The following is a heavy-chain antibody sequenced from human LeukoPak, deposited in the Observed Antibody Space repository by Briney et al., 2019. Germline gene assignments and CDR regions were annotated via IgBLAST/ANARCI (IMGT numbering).Heavy chain of an antibody. V-gene: IGHV3-7*01. Sequence: PSETLSLTCTVSGGSISSYYWSWIPQPPGKGREGMANIMRDGTEKDYVDPMKGRFTIHRDNAKNSLYLQMNSLRAEDTAVYYCAREKLMVGDHYDIRGYYSFDYWGQGTLVTVSS. D-gene: IGHD3-22*01. CDR2: IMRDGTEK. CDR1: GGSISSYY. CDR3: AREKLMVGDHYDIRGYYSFDY. J-gene: IGHJ4*02.